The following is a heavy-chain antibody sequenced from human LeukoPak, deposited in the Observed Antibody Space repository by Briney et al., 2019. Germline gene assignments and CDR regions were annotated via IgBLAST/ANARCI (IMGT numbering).Heavy chain of an antibody. J-gene: IGHJ4*02. CDR2: IWYDGSNK. V-gene: IGHV3-33*06. CDR1: GFTFSSYG. Sequence: PGRSLRLSCAASGFTFSSYGMHWVRQAPSKGLEWVAVIWYDGSNKYYADSVKGRFTISRDNSKNTLYLQMNSLRAEDTAVYYCAKGGGSHDFWSGYPFDYWGQGTLVSVAS. D-gene: IGHD3-3*01. CDR3: AKGGGSHDFWSGYPFDY.